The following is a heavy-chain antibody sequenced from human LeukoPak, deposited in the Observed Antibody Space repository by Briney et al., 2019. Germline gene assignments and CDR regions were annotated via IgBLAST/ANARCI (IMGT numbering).Heavy chain of an antibody. V-gene: IGHV1-2*02. CDR3: ARETFTMVRGVIITNWFDP. CDR2: INPNSGGT. D-gene: IGHD3-10*01. Sequence: ASVKVSCKASGYTFTGYYMHWVRQAPGQGLEWMGWINPNSGGTNYAQKFQGRVTMTRDTSISTAYMELSRLRSDDTAVYYCARETFTMVRGVIITNWFDPWGQGTLVTVSS. J-gene: IGHJ5*02. CDR1: GYTFTGYY.